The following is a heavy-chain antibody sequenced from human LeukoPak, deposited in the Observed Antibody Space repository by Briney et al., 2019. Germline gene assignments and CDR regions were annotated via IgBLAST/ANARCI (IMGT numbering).Heavy chain of an antibody. Sequence: AGGSLRLSCSASGFTFSSYAMHWVRQAPGKELEYVSAISSNGGSTYYADSVKGRFTISRDNSKSTLYLQMSSLRAEDTAVYYCVKELVDYYYYYGMDVWGKGTTVTVSS. J-gene: IGHJ6*04. CDR1: GFTFSSYA. CDR2: ISSNGGST. CDR3: VKELVDYYYYYGMDV. V-gene: IGHV3-64D*06.